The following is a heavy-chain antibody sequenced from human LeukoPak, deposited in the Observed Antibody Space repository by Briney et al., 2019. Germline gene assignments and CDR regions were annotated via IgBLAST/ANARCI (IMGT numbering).Heavy chain of an antibody. V-gene: IGHV3-21*01. CDR2: ISSSSSYI. CDR1: GFTFSGYN. J-gene: IGHJ4*02. D-gene: IGHD3-10*01. CDR3: ARDYFGSDQPFDY. Sequence: PGGSLRLSCAASGFTFSGYNLNWVRQAPGKGLEWVSSISSSSSYIYYADSVKGRFTISRDNAKNSLYLQMNSLRAEDTAVYYCARDYFGSDQPFDYWGQGTLVAVSS.